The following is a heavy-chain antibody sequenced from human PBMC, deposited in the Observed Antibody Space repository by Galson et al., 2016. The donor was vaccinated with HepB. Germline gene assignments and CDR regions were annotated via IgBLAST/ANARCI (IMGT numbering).Heavy chain of an antibody. CDR2: VSHSGIP. J-gene: IGHJ4*02. CDR3: AREELRGRGLLHD. CDR1: GVSVSWSYW. V-gene: IGHV4-4*02. D-gene: IGHD3-10*01. Sequence: SETLSLTCAVSGVSVSWSYWWTWVRQAPGKGLEWIGEVSHSGIPKYSPSLESRVTISLDTFQNQFSLKLNSLTAADTAIYYCAREELRGRGLLHDWGQGSLVTVSS.